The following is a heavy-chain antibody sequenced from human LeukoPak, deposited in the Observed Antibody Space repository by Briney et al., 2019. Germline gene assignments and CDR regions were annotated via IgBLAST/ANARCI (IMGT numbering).Heavy chain of an antibody. CDR1: GGSFSGYY. D-gene: IGHD1-26*01. J-gene: IGHJ6*02. CDR2: INHSGST. Sequence: SETLSLTCAVYGGSFSGYYWSWIRQPPGKELEWIGEINHSGSTNYNPSLKSRVTISVDTSKNQFSLKLSSVTAADTAVYYCARGFRWEGYGMDVWGQGTTVTVSS. V-gene: IGHV4-34*01. CDR3: ARGFRWEGYGMDV.